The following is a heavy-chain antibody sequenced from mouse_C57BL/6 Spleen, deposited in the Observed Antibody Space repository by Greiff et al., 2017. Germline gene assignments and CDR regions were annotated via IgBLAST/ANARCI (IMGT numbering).Heavy chain of an antibody. CDR3: ARLYGLTGYWYFDV. CDR2: IHPNSGST. CDR1: GYTFTSYW. V-gene: IGHV1-64*01. D-gene: IGHD1-1*01. Sequence: VQLQQPGAELVKPGASVKLSCKASGYTFTSYWMHWVKQRPGQGLEWIGMIHPNSGSTNYNEKFKSKATLTVDKSSSTAYMQLSSLTSEDSAVYYCARLYGLTGYWYFDVWGTGTTVTVSS. J-gene: IGHJ1*03.